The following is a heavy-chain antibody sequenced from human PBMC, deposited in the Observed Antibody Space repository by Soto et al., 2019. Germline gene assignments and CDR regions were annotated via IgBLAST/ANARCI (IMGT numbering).Heavy chain of an antibody. Sequence: PSETLSLTCTVSGGSISSYYWSWIRQPAGKGLEWIGRIYTSGSTNYNPSLKSRVTMSVDTSKNQFSLRLSSVTAADTAVYYCARGRWELLRVYFDYWGQGTLVTVSS. D-gene: IGHD1-26*01. CDR1: GGSISSYY. CDR2: IYTSGST. J-gene: IGHJ4*02. CDR3: ARGRWELLRVYFDY. V-gene: IGHV4-4*07.